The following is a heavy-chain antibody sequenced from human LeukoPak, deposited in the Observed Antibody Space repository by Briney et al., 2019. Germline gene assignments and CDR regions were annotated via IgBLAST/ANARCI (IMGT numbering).Heavy chain of an antibody. CDR1: GGTFSSYA. CDR3: AGMATISGPFDY. V-gene: IGHV1-69*06. Sequence: SVKVSCKASGGTFSSYAISWVRQAPGQGLDWMGGIIPIFGTADYAQKFQGRVTITADKPTSTAYMELSSLRSEDTAVYYCAGMATISGPFDYWGQGTLVTVSS. D-gene: IGHD5-24*01. J-gene: IGHJ4*01. CDR2: IIPIFGTA.